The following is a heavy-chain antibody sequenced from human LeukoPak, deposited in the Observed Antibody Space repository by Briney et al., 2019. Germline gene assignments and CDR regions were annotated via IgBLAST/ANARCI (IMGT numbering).Heavy chain of an antibody. CDR1: GGSISSSSYY. D-gene: IGHD2-2*02. CDR2: IYYSGST. Sequence: PSETLSLTCTVSGGSISSSSYYWGWIRQPPGKGLEWIGSIYYSGSTYYNPSLKSRVTISVDTSKNQFSLKLSSVTAADTAVYYCARFRYTSDAFDIWGQGTMVTVSS. CDR3: ARFRYTSDAFDI. V-gene: IGHV4-39*01. J-gene: IGHJ3*02.